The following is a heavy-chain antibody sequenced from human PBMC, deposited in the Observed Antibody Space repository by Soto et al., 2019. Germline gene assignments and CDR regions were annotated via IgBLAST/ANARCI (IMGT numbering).Heavy chain of an antibody. CDR2: INSDGSRT. CDR3: TGGAPFDI. CDR1: GFTFTTYW. Sequence: GGSLRLSCAASGFTFTTYWMHWVRQAPGKGLVWVSRINSDGSRTNYADSVKGRFTISRDNARNTLYVRMNSLRADDTAVYFCTGGAPFDIWGQGTMVTVSS. J-gene: IGHJ3*02. V-gene: IGHV3-74*01.